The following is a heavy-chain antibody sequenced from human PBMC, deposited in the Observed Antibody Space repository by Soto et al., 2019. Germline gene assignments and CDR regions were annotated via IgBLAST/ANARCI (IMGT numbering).Heavy chain of an antibody. J-gene: IGHJ5*02. CDR3: AKDPYDFWSGYYTGDNWFDP. D-gene: IGHD3-3*01. CDR1: GFTFSSYA. Sequence: EVQLLESGGGLVQPGGSLRLSCAASGFTFSSYAMSWVRQAPGKGLEWVSAISGSGGSTYYADSVKGRFTISRDNSKNKLYLQMNSLRDEDTAVYYCAKDPYDFWSGYYTGDNWFDPWGQGTLVTVSS. V-gene: IGHV3-23*01. CDR2: ISGSGGST.